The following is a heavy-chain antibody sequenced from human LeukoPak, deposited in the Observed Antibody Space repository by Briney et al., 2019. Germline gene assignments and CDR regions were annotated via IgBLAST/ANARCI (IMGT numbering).Heavy chain of an antibody. J-gene: IGHJ5*02. Sequence: SETLSLTCTVSGGSISSGGYYWSWIRQHPGKGLEWIGYIYYSGSTYYNPSLKSRVTISVDTSKNQFSLKLSSVTAADTAVYYCAKDLEEQWLSMFDPWGQGTLVTVSS. V-gene: IGHV4-31*03. CDR3: AKDLEEQWLSMFDP. D-gene: IGHD6-19*01. CDR2: IYYSGST. CDR1: GGSISSGGYY.